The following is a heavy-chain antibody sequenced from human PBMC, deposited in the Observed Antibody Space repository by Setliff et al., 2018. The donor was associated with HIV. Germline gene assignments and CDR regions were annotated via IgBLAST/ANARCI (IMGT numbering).Heavy chain of an antibody. CDR3: ASTAMASFDY. CDR1: GGSIGSYF. J-gene: IGHJ4*02. Sequence: PSETLSRTCTVSGGSIGSYFWGWIRQPPGKGLEGIGTFYYSGSTYYNPSLKSRVTISVDTSKNQFSLKLSSVTAADTAVYYCASTAMASFDYWGQGTLVTVSS. V-gene: IGHV4-59*05. CDR2: FYYSGST. D-gene: IGHD5-18*01.